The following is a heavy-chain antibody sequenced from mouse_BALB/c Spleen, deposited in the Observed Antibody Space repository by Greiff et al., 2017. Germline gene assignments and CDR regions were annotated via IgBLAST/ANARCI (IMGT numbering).Heavy chain of an antibody. CDR1: GFTFTDYY. J-gene: IGHJ2*01. CDR2: IRNKANGYTT. Sequence: EVKLVESGGGLVQPGGSLRLSCATSGFTFTDYYMSWVRQPPGKALEWLGFIRNKANGYTTEYSASVKGRFTISRDNSQSILYLQMNTLRAEDSATYYCARSMITSYFDYWGQGTTLTVSS. V-gene: IGHV7-3*02. D-gene: IGHD2-4*01. CDR3: ARSMITSYFDY.